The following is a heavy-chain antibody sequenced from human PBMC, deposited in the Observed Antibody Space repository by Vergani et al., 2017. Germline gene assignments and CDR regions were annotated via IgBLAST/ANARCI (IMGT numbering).Heavy chain of an antibody. Sequence: EVQLVQSGAEVKKPGESLKISCQISGYSFTNYWIGWVRQMPGKGLEWMGIIHPADSDTRYSPSFQGQVTISVDQSISTAYLQRSSLRASDRAMYYCARLYGRDSSGSKYFDYWGQGTLVTVSS. CDR1: GYSFTNYW. CDR3: ARLYGRDSSGSKYFDY. D-gene: IGHD3-22*01. J-gene: IGHJ4*02. CDR2: IHPADSDT. V-gene: IGHV5-51*01.